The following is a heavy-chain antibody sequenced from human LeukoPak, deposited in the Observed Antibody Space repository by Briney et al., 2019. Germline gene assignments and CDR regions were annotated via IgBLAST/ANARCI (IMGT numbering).Heavy chain of an antibody. J-gene: IGHJ4*02. CDR3: ARGNSATTTFDF. V-gene: IGHV3-66*01. CDR1: GFSVDSVF. D-gene: IGHD4-17*01. CDR2: IMPGGHI. Sequence: GGSLRLSCRASGFSVDSVFMNWVRQPPGKGLEWVSFIMPGGHIDYTDSVKGRFTISRDSFKNTLSLQMNSLRVDDSAVYYCARGNSATTTFDFWGQGTLVTVSP.